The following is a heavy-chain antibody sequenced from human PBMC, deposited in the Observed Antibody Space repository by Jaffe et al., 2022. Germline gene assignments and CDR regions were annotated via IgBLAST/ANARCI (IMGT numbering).Heavy chain of an antibody. Sequence: EVQLVESGGGLVQPGGSLRLSCAASGFTFSSYWMHWVRQGPGKGLVWVSRINTDGSSTTYADSVKGRFTVSRDNAKNTLYLQMNSLRAEDTAVYYCARDRSYGYDAFDIWGQGTMVTVSS. V-gene: IGHV3-74*01. CDR3: ARDRSYGYDAFDI. D-gene: IGHD1-26*01. J-gene: IGHJ3*02. CDR1: GFTFSSYW. CDR2: INTDGSST.